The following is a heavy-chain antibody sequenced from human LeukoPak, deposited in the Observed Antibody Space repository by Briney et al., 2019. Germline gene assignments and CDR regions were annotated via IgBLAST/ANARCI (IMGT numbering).Heavy chain of an antibody. CDR3: ARGTMVRGPLVY. D-gene: IGHD3-10*01. CDR1: GFTFSSYA. V-gene: IGHV3-30*04. CDR2: ISYDGSNK. Sequence: PGGSLRLSCAASGFTFSSYAMHWVRQAPGKGLEWVAVISYDGSNKYYADSVKGRFTISRDNSKNTLDLQMNSLRAEDTAVYYCARGTMVRGPLVYWGQGTLVTVSS. J-gene: IGHJ4*02.